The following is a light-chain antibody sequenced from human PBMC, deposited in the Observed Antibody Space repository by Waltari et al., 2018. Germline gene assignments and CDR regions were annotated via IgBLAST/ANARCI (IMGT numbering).Light chain of an antibody. CDR2: DVN. J-gene: IGLJ3*02. Sequence: QSALTQPASVSGPPGQSITISCTGTSSDVGTYDLVSWYQQHPGKAPKLMSHDVNKRPSGVSPRFSGSKSGNTASLTISGLQAEDEADYYCCSFADSSASWVFGGGTKLTVL. CDR3: CSFADSSASWV. V-gene: IGLV2-23*02. CDR1: SSDVGTYDL.